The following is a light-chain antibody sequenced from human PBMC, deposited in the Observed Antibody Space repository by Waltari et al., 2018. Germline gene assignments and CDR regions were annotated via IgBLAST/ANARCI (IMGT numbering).Light chain of an antibody. CDR3: QQYHSLPFT. V-gene: IGKV1-16*01. J-gene: IGKJ3*01. Sequence: IQMTQSPSSLSAAVENKITITCQASQSIRTYLAWYQHKPGKAPKSLIYKASNLEDGVPSRFSGSGSGTVFTLTISSLQPEDFASYSCQQYHSLPFTFGPGTKLDIK. CDR2: KAS. CDR1: QSIRTY.